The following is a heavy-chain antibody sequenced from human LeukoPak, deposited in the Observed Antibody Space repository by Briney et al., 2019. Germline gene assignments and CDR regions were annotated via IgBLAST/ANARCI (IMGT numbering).Heavy chain of an antibody. CDR3: ARDLPYYDILTGSP. CDR1: GFTFSSYS. V-gene: IGHV3-21*01. D-gene: IGHD3-9*01. Sequence: PGGSLRLSCAASGFTFSSYSMNWVRQAPGKGLEWVSSISSSSSYIYYADSVKGRFTISRDNTKNSLYLQMNSLRAEDTAVYYCARDLPYYDILTGSPWGQGTLVTVSS. CDR2: ISSSSSYI. J-gene: IGHJ5*01.